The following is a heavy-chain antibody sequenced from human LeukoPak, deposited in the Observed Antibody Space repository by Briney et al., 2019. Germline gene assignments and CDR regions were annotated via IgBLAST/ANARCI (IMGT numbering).Heavy chain of an antibody. J-gene: IGHJ6*02. CDR1: GGSISSTNW. CDR3: AKLISDYYYDMDV. V-gene: IGHV4-4*02. CDR2: IYHSGST. Sequence: SETLSLTCAVSGGSISSTNWWSWVRQPPGKGLEWIGEIYHSGSTNYNPSLKSRVTISVDKSKNQFSLKLSSMTAADAAVYYCAKLISDYYYDMDVRGQGTTVTVSS. D-gene: IGHD3-10*01.